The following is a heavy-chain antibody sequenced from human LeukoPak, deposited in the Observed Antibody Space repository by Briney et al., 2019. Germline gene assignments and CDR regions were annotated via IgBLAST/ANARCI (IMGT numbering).Heavy chain of an antibody. V-gene: IGHV4-59*01. D-gene: IGHD5-24*01. CDR3: ARGGRWLQFNY. CDR1: GGSISSYY. CDR2: IYYSGST. Sequence: SETLSLTCTVSGGSISSYYWSWIRQPPGKGLEWIGYIYYSGSTNYNPSLKSRVTISVDTSKNQFSLKLSSVTAADTAVYYCARGGRWLQFNYWGQGTLVTVSS. J-gene: IGHJ4*02.